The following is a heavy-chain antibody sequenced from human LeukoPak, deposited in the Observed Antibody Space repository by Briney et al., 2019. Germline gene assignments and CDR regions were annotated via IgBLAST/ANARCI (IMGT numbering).Heavy chain of an antibody. Sequence: PSETLSLTCTVSGGSISSSSYFWGWIRQPPGKGLEWIGSIYYGGTTYYSPSLKSRVTISVDTSKNQFSLKLSSVTAADTAVYYCARYRRATTVTTRGQFDYWGQGTLVTVSS. D-gene: IGHD4-17*01. CDR2: IYYGGTT. CDR1: GGSISSSSYF. V-gene: IGHV4-39*01. J-gene: IGHJ4*02. CDR3: ARYRRATTVTTRGQFDY.